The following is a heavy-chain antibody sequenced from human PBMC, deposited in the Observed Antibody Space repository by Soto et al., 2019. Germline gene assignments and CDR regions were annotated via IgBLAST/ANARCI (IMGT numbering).Heavy chain of an antibody. CDR2: INPNSGGT. V-gene: IGHV1-2*04. J-gene: IGHJ4*02. CDR3: ARDGYSSSWSKIDY. D-gene: IGHD6-13*01. Sequence: VASVKVSCKASGYTFTGYYMHWVRQAPGQGLEWMGWINPNSGGTNYAQKFQGWVTMTRDTSISTAYMELSRLRSDDTAVYYCARDGYSSSWSKIDYWGQGNLVTVSS. CDR1: GYTFTGYY.